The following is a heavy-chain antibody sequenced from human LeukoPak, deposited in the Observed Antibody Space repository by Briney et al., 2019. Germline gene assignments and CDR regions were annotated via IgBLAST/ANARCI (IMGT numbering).Heavy chain of an antibody. CDR2: TSGSGGST. J-gene: IGHJ4*02. CDR1: GFTFSSHA. V-gene: IGHV3-23*01. Sequence: PGGSLRLSCAASGFTFSSHAMSWVRQAPGKGLEWVSVTSGSGGSTYYADSVKGRSTISRDNSKNTLYLQMNSLRAEDTAVYYCAKFMSPYDSSVVYWGQGTLVTVSS. CDR3: AKFMSPYDSSVVY. D-gene: IGHD3-22*01.